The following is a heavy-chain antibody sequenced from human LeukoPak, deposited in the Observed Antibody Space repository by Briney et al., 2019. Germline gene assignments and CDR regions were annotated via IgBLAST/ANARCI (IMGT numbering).Heavy chain of an antibody. CDR3: ARNKRADI. D-gene: IGHD1/OR15-1a*01. J-gene: IGHJ3*02. CDR1: GFTFSSYW. V-gene: IGHV3-7*01. Sequence: PGGSLRLSCAASGFTFSSYWMSWVRQAPGKGLEWVANIKQDGSEKYYVDSVRGRFTISRDNAKNSLSLQMISLRAEDTALYYCARNKRADIWGQGTMVTVSS. CDR2: IKQDGSEK.